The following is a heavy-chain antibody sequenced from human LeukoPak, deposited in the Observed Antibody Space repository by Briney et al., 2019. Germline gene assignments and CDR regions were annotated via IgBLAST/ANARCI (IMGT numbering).Heavy chain of an antibody. CDR3: AKDLTWTPDY. CDR2: ISYDGSNK. D-gene: IGHD5-12*01. J-gene: IGHJ4*02. Sequence: GGSPRLSRAASGFTFSSYGMHWVRQAPGKGLEWVAVISYDGSNKYYADSVKGRFTISRDNSKNTLYLQMNSLRTEDTAVYYCAKDLTWTPDYWGQGTLVTVSS. V-gene: IGHV3-30*18. CDR1: GFTFSSYG.